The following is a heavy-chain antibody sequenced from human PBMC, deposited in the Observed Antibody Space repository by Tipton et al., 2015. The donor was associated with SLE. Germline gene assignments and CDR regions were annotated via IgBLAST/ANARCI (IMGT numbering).Heavy chain of an antibody. CDR2: INHSGST. J-gene: IGHJ4*02. D-gene: IGHD4-17*01. CDR1: GGSFSGYY. CDR3: AKRDYGDPGVDY. V-gene: IGHV4-34*01. Sequence: TLSLTCAVYGGSFSGYYWSWIRQPPGKGLEWIGEINHSGSTNYNPSLKSRVTISVDTSKNQFSLKLSSVTAADTAVYYCAKRDYGDPGVDYWGPGTLVTVSS.